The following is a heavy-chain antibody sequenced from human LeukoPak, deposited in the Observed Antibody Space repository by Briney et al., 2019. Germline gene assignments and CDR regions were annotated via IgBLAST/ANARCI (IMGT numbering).Heavy chain of an antibody. J-gene: IGHJ3*02. CDR1: GYTLTELS. CDR2: FDPEDGET. CDR3: ARGRGDYDYVWGSYRPHNDAFDI. Sequence: ASVKVSCKVSGYTLTELSMHWVRQAPGKGLEWMGGFDPEDGETIYAQKFQGRVTMTEDTSASTAYMELSSLRSEDMAVYHCARGRGDYDYVWGSYRPHNDAFDIWAQGTMVTVSS. V-gene: IGHV1-24*01. D-gene: IGHD3-16*02.